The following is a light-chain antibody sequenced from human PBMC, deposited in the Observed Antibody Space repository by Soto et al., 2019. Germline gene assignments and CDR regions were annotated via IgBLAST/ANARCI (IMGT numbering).Light chain of an antibody. CDR1: RSNIGAGYD. V-gene: IGLV1-40*03. J-gene: IGLJ1*01. Sequence: QSALTQPPSVSGAPGQMVTISCPGTRSNIGAGYDVHWYQHLPGTAPKLLIYSNINRPSGVPDRFSGSKSGASASLAITGLQAEDEADYYCQSYARSLRGNYVFRTGTKVTVL. CDR2: SNI. CDR3: QSYARSLRGNYV.